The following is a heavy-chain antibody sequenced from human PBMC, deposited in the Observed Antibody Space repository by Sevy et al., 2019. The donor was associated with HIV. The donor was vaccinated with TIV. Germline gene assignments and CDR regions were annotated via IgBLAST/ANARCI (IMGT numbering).Heavy chain of an antibody. Sequence: GGSLRLSCAVSGFTFRNFWMSWVRQAPGKGLEWVANIRQDGSEKYYVDPVRGRFTISRDNAKNSLFLQLNSQRADDTAIYYCAKSYFGSGTSYGMDLWGRGTTVTAS. J-gene: IGHJ6*02. CDR1: GFTFRNFW. D-gene: IGHD3-10*01. CDR3: AKSYFGSGTSYGMDL. CDR2: IRQDGSEK. V-gene: IGHV3-7*01.